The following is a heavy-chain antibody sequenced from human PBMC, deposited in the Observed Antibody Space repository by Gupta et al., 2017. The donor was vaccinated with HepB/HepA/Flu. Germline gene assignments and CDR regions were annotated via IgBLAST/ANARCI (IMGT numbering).Heavy chain of an antibody. Sequence: EVQLVESGGGLVQPGGSLRLSCAASGFNFRTYTMNWVRQAPGKVLEWVSYITFSPTTRYYADSGKGRFTISRDNAKNSLYLQMNSLRDEDTAVDYCAREEWGSSPHYYFYMDVWGKGTTVTVSS. CDR3: AREEWGSSPHYYFYMDV. J-gene: IGHJ6*03. D-gene: IGHD6-6*01. V-gene: IGHV3-48*02. CDR2: ITFSPTTR. CDR1: GFNFRTYT.